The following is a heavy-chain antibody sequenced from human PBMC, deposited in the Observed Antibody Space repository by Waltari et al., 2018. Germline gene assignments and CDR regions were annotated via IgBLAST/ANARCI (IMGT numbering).Heavy chain of an antibody. V-gene: IGHV3-53*01. D-gene: IGHD2-15*01. CDR1: GFTVSNNY. CDR2: LYSGGST. CDR3: ARDKDR. Sequence: EVQLVESGGGLIQPGGSLRLSCAGSGFTVSNNYMSGVRQAPGKGLEGASVLYSGGSTYYADSVKGRFTISRDNSKNTLYLQMNSLRAEDTAVYYCARDKDRWGQGTLVTVSS. J-gene: IGHJ4*02.